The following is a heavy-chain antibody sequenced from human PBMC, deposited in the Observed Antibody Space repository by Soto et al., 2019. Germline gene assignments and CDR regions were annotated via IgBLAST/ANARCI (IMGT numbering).Heavy chain of an antibody. CDR3: ARGGGEYCSGGSCYSGY. V-gene: IGHV3-53*02. Sequence: EVQLVETGGGLIQPGGSLRLSCAASGFTVSSHYMSWVRQAPGKGLEWVSVIYSGGSTYYADSVKGRFTISRDNSKTTLYLQMNSLRAEDTAVYYCARGGGEYCSGGSCYSGYWGQGTLVTVSS. J-gene: IGHJ4*02. D-gene: IGHD2-15*01. CDR2: IYSGGST. CDR1: GFTVSSHY.